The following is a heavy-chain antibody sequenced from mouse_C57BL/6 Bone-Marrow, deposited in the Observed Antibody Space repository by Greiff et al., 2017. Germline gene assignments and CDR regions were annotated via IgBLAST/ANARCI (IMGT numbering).Heavy chain of an antibody. V-gene: IGHV2-2*01. CDR3: DYDGGWYFDV. Sequence: VKLVESGPGLVQPSQSLSITCTVSGFSLTSYGVHWVRQSPGKGLEWLGVIWSGGSTDYNAAFISRLSISKDNSKGQVFFKMNSLQADDTAIYYYDYDGGWYFDVWGTGTTVTVSS. CDR2: IWSGGST. D-gene: IGHD1-2*01. CDR1: GFSLTSYG. J-gene: IGHJ1*03.